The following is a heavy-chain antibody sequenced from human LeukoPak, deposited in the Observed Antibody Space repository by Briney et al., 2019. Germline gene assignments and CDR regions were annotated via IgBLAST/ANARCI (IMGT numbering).Heavy chain of an antibody. CDR1: GFTFSSYS. CDR3: ARTDWDIVVVPAAMAFDI. V-gene: IGHV3-21*01. Sequence: PGGSLRLSCAASGFTFSSYSMNWVRQAPGKGLEWVSSISSSSYIYYADSVKGRFTISRDNAKNSLYLQMNSLRAEDTAVYYCARTDWDIVVVPAAMAFDIWGQGTMVTVSS. J-gene: IGHJ3*02. D-gene: IGHD2-2*01. CDR2: ISSSSYI.